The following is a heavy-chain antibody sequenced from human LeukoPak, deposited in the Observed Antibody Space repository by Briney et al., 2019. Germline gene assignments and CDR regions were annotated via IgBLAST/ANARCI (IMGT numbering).Heavy chain of an antibody. V-gene: IGHV3-15*07. J-gene: IGHJ5*02. Sequence: GGSLRLSCVASGFTLSKYAMNWVRQAPGKGLEWVGRIKSKNVGGTTDYAAPVKGRFTISRDDSKNAVYLQMNSLKIEDTAVYYCTSHAAFDPWGQGTLVTVSS. CDR1: GFTLSKYA. CDR3: TSHAAFDP. CDR2: IKSKNVGGTT.